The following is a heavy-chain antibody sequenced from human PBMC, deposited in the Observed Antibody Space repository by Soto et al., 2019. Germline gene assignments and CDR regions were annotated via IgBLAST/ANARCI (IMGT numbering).Heavy chain of an antibody. CDR3: ARDPSPLWYFDY. D-gene: IGHD3-10*01. Sequence: ASVKVSCKASGYTFIGYYIHWVRQAPGQGLEWMGRINPNSGEVTYGETFQGRVTMTRDTYNNTAYMELSRLRSDDTAVYYCARDPSPLWYFDYLGQGTLVTVSS. V-gene: IGHV1-2*06. CDR2: INPNSGEV. J-gene: IGHJ4*02. CDR1: GYTFIGYY.